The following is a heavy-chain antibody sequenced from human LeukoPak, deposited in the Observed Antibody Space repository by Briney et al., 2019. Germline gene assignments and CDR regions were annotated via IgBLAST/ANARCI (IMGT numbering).Heavy chain of an antibody. Sequence: SETLSLTCTVSGGSISSYYWSWIRQPPGKGLEWIGYIYYSGSTNCNPSLKSRVTISVDTSKNQFSLKLSSVTAADTAVYYCARLDSGPPFYGMDVWGQGTTVTVSS. V-gene: IGHV4-59*08. D-gene: IGHD1-26*01. CDR3: ARLDSGPPFYGMDV. J-gene: IGHJ6*02. CDR2: IYYSGST. CDR1: GGSISSYY.